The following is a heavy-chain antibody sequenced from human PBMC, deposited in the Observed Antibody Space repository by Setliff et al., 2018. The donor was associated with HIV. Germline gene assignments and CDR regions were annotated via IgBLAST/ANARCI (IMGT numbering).Heavy chain of an antibody. J-gene: IGHJ5*02. CDR3: ASSVAGSGPNWFDP. D-gene: IGHD6-19*01. CDR2: IDHTGRI. V-gene: IGHV4-34*01. Sequence: SETLSLTCAVYGGSFSGYYWNWIRQAPRKGLGWIGEIDHTGRINYNPSLKSRVTISVDKSKNQFSLKLSSVTAADTAVYYCASSVAGSGPNWFDPWGQGTLVTVSS. CDR1: GGSFSGYY.